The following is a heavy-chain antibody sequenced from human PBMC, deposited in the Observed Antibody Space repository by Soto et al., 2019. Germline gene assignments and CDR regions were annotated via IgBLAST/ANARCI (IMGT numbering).Heavy chain of an antibody. D-gene: IGHD1-1*01. Sequence: SETLSLTCTVSGASISGFYWSWIRKSAGKGLEWIGRIYATGTTDYNPSLKSRVMMSVDTSKKQFSLKLRSVAAADTAVYYCVRDGTKTLRDWFDPWGQGISVTVSS. CDR1: GASISGFY. CDR3: VRDGTKTLRDWFDP. CDR2: IYATGTT. J-gene: IGHJ5*02. V-gene: IGHV4-4*07.